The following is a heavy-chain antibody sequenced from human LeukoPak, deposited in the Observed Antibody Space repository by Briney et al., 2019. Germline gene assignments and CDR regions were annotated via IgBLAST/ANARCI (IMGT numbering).Heavy chain of an antibody. V-gene: IGHV4-59*01. CDR2: IYYSGST. J-gene: IGHJ3*02. D-gene: IGHD3-16*01. CDR3: ARDLVGAFDI. Sequence: SETLSLTCTVSGGSISSYYWSWIRQPPGKGLEWIGYIYYSGSTNYNPSLKSRVTISVDTSKNQFSLKLSSVTAADTAVYYCARDLVGAFDIWGQGTMVTVSS. CDR1: GGSISSYY.